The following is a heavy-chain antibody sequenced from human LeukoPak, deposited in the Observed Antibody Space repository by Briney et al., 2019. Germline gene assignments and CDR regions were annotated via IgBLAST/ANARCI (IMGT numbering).Heavy chain of an antibody. D-gene: IGHD3-22*01. CDR3: ARGGDYYENSGTIEY. Sequence: GGPLRLSCTASGFTFSDYGMHWVRQPPGKGLEWVAIIWYDGSNKTYEDSVKCRFTISRDNSENTLYLPMNSLRAGDAAVYYCARGGDYYENSGTIEYWGQGTLVTVSS. CDR1: GFTFSDYG. CDR2: IWYDGSNK. J-gene: IGHJ4*02. V-gene: IGHV3-33*01.